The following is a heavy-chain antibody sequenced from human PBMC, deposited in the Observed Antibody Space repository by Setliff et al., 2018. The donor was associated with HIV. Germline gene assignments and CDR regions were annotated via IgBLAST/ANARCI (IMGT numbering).Heavy chain of an antibody. V-gene: IGHV4-39*01. Sequence: PSETLSLTCTVSGGSIISSSYYWGWIRQPPGKGLEWIGTVYYRGTTYNNPSLKSRVTFSADTSKNQFSLNLNSVTATDTAVYYCVRQGLTMNRGVPAPILYSFDYWGQGILVTVSS. J-gene: IGHJ4*02. CDR3: VRQGLTMNRGVPAPILYSFDY. CDR1: GGSIISSSYY. CDR2: VYYRGTT. D-gene: IGHD3-10*01.